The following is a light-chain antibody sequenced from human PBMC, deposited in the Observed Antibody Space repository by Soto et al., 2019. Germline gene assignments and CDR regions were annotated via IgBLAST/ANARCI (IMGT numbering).Light chain of an antibody. V-gene: IGKV3-20*01. CDR3: QQYGSSPPT. J-gene: IGKJ4*01. CDR2: GAS. CDR1: QSVSSSY. Sequence: EIGLTQSPGTLSLSPRERATLSCRASQSVSSSYLAWYQQKPGQAPRLLIYGASSRATGIPDRFSGSGSGTDFTLTISRLEPEDFAVYYCQQYGSSPPTVGGGTKVEIK.